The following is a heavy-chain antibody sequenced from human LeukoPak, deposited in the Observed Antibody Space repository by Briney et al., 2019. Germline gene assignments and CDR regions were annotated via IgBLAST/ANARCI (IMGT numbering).Heavy chain of an antibody. V-gene: IGHV1-24*01. J-gene: IGHJ3*02. CDR1: GYTLTELS. D-gene: IGHD2-2*01. CDR2: FDPEDGET. Sequence: ASVKVSCKVSGYTLTELSKHWVRQAPGKGLEWMGGFDPEDGETIYAQKFQGRVTMTEDTSTDAAYMELSSLRSEDTAVYYCAAAQLSSHRRKAFDIWGQGTMVTVSS. CDR3: AAAQLSSHRRKAFDI.